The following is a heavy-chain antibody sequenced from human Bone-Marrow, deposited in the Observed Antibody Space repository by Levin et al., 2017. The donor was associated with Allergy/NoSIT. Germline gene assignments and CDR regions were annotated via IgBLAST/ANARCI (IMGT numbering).Heavy chain of an antibody. CDR1: GGTFSSYA. J-gene: IGHJ6*02. D-gene: IGHD2-2*01. CDR2: IIPIFGTA. CDR3: AREGYCSSTSCYYYYYYGMDV. V-gene: IGHV1-69*13. Sequence: ASVKVSCKASGGTFSSYAISWVRQAPGQGLEWMGGIIPIFGTANYAQKFQGRVTITADESTSTAYMELSSLRSEDTAVYYCAREGYCSSTSCYYYYYYGMDVWGQGTTVTVSS.